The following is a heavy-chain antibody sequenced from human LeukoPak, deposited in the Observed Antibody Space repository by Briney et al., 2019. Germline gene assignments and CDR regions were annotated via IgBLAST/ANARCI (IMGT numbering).Heavy chain of an antibody. D-gene: IGHD3-9*01. V-gene: IGHV3-48*04. J-gene: IGHJ6*03. Sequence: GGSLRLSCAASGFTLSNYNMIWVRQAPGKGLEWVSDISSSRSNINYADSVKGRFTISRDNARNSLYPLMNSLTAEDTAVYYCARVLTNYYYMDVWGKGTTVTVSS. CDR3: ARVLTNYYYMDV. CDR1: GFTLSNYN. CDR2: ISSSRSNI.